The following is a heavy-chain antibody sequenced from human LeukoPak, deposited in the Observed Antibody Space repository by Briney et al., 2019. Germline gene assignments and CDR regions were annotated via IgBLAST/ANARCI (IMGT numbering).Heavy chain of an antibody. J-gene: IGHJ3*02. CDR3: ARWEPRMNAFDI. V-gene: IGHV4-39*07. Sequence: SETLSLTCTVSGASITSSGYYWGWIRQPPGKGLDWIGSIYYSGSTYYNPSLKSRVTISVDTSKNQLSLNLNSVTAADTAVYYCARWEPRMNAFDIWGQGTMVTVSS. CDR1: GASITSSGYY. D-gene: IGHD1-14*01. CDR2: IYYSGST.